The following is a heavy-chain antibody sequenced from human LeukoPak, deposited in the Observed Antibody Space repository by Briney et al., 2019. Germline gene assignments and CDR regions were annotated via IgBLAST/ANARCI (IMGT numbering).Heavy chain of an antibody. CDR2: ISGSGGST. V-gene: IGHV3-23*01. CDR1: GFTFSSYA. Sequence: GGSLRLSCAASGFTFSSYAMSWVRQAPGKGLEWVSAISGSGGSTYYADSVKGRFTISGDNSKNTLYLQMNSLRAEDTAVYYCAKAGSSSLFLNVVIAIDQDYWGQGTLVTVSS. CDR3: AKAGSSSLFLNVVIAIDQDY. J-gene: IGHJ4*02. D-gene: IGHD2-21*01.